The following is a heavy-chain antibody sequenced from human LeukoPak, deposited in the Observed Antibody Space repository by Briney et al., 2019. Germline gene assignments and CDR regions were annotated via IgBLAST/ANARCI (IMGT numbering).Heavy chain of an antibody. Sequence: SETLSLTCTVSGGSISSYYWSWIRQPPGKGLEWIGYIYYSGSTNYNPSLKSRVTISVDTSKNQFSLKLGSVTAADTAVYYCARAEMVRGVIVIDYWGQGTLVTVSS. CDR2: IYYSGST. D-gene: IGHD3-10*01. J-gene: IGHJ4*02. V-gene: IGHV4-59*01. CDR1: GGSISSYY. CDR3: ARAEMVRGVIVIDY.